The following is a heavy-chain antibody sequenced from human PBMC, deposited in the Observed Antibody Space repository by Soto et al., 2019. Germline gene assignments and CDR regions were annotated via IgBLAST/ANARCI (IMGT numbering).Heavy chain of an antibody. J-gene: IGHJ4*02. D-gene: IGHD5-12*01. CDR3: ARCGRGYSGYDSGY. Sequence: QVQLQESGPGLVKPSQTLSLTCPVSGGSISSGGYYWSWIRQHPGKGLEWIGYIYYSGSTYYTPSLKSRVTISVDTSKNQFSLKLSSVTAADTAVYYCARCGRGYSGYDSGYWGQGTLVTVSS. CDR2: IYYSGST. V-gene: IGHV4-31*03. CDR1: GGSISSGGYY.